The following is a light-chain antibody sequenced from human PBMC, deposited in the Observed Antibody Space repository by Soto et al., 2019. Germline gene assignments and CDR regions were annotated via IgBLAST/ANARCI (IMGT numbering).Light chain of an antibody. CDR2: AAS. CDR3: LQDYNYPRT. Sequence: IQMTQSPSSLSASVGDRVTITCRASQAIRNDLGWYQQKPGKAPKLLINAASSLQSGVPSRFSGSGSGTDFTLTITILQPEDFATYFCLQDYNYPRTFGQGTKVEIK. CDR1: QAIRND. V-gene: IGKV1-6*02. J-gene: IGKJ1*01.